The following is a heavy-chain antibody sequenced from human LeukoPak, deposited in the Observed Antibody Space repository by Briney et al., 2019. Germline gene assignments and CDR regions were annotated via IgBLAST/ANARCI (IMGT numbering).Heavy chain of an antibody. Sequence: ASVKVSCKASGYTFTGYYMHWVRQAPGQGLEWMGWINPNSGGTNYAQKFQGRVTMTRDTSISTAYMELSRLRSDDTAVYYCARGEGGDIVVVPAATENWFDPWGQGTLVTVSS. J-gene: IGHJ5*02. CDR2: INPNSGGT. V-gene: IGHV1-2*02. CDR3: ARGEGGDIVVVPAATENWFDP. CDR1: GYTFTGYY. D-gene: IGHD2-2*01.